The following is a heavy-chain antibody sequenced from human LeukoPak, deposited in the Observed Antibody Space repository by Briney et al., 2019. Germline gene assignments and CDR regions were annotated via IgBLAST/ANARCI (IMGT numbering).Heavy chain of an antibody. V-gene: IGHV5-51*01. CDR1: GYKLTNNW. Sequence: GESLKISCKISGYKLTNNWIGWVRPVPGKGLEWMGIIYPGDSDTRYSPSFQGQVTISTDKSISTAYLQWSSLKASDTAMYHCARRVGDSSGYYYHDYWGQGTLVTVSS. CDR3: ARRVGDSSGYYYHDY. D-gene: IGHD3-22*01. CDR2: IYPGDSDT. J-gene: IGHJ4*02.